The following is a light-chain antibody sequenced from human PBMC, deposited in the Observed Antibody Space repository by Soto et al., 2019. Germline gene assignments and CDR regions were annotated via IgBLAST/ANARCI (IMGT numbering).Light chain of an antibody. J-gene: IGKJ4*01. CDR3: QQNYSVPLT. CDR1: QPITKF. Sequence: DIQMTQSPSSLSASVGDRVTITCRASQPITKFLNWFQHKPGEAPKRLIYGASTLQDGVPSRFSGSGSGTDYTLTISGLQTEDFATYFCQQNYSVPLTFGGGTKVEI. CDR2: GAS. V-gene: IGKV1-39*01.